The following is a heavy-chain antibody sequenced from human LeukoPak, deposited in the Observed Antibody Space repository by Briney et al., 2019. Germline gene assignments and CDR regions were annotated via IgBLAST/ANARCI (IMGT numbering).Heavy chain of an antibody. D-gene: IGHD3-9*01. CDR1: GFTFSSYA. V-gene: IGHV3-30*01. CDR3: VTGYSLGFDY. J-gene: IGHJ4*02. Sequence: GGSLRLSCAASGFTFSSYAMHWVRQAPGKGLEWVAVISYDGSNKYYADSVKGRFTISRDNSKNTLYLQMNSLRAEDTAVYYCVTGYSLGFDYWGQGTLVTVSS. CDR2: ISYDGSNK.